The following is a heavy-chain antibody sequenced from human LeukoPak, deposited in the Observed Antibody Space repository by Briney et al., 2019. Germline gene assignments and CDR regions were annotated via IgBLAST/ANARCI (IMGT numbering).Heavy chain of an antibody. Sequence: PGGSLRLSCAASGFTFSSYWMHWVRQAPGKGLVWVSRINSDGSSTSYADSVKGRFTISRDDSKTTLYLQMNSLKIEDTAVYYCTTDAALGSGWNYWGQGTLVTVSS. J-gene: IGHJ4*02. CDR3: TTDAALGSGWNY. CDR1: GFTFSSYW. V-gene: IGHV3-74*01. CDR2: INSDGSST. D-gene: IGHD6-19*01.